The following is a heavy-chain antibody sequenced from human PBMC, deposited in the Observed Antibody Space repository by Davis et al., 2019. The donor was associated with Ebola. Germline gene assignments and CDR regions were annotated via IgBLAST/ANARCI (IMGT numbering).Heavy chain of an antibody. D-gene: IGHD4-23*01. J-gene: IGHJ4*02. CDR3: ARADTVVTPLPVY. Sequence: SVKVSCKASGGTFSSYAISWVRQAPGQGLEWMGGIIPIFGTANYAQKFQGRVTITADKSTSTAYMELSSLKSEDTAVYYCARADTVVTPLPVYWGQGTLVTVSS. V-gene: IGHV1-69*06. CDR1: GGTFSSYA. CDR2: IIPIFGTA.